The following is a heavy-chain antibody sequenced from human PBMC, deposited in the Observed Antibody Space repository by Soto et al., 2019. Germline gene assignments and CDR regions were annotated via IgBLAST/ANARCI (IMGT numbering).Heavy chain of an antibody. V-gene: IGHV3-30*04. CDR2: ISYDGKNE. CDR3: ARDGYSGRSDGFDI. CDR1: GFTLSAYT. D-gene: IGHD1-26*01. Sequence: QVQLVESGGGVVQPGRSLRLSCAASGFTLSAYTMRWVRQPPGKGLEWVAVISYDGKNERYTDPVKGRFTVSRDNSKSTVYLQMNSLKSEDTAVYYCARDGYSGRSDGFDIWGQGTMVTVSS. J-gene: IGHJ3*02.